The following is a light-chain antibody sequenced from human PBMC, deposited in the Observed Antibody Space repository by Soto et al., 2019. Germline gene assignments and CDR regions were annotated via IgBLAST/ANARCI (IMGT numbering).Light chain of an antibody. CDR2: LGS. J-gene: IGKJ5*01. V-gene: IGKV2-28*01. Sequence: DIVMTQSPLSLPVTPGEPASISCRSSQSLLHSNGYNYLDWYLQKPGQSPQLLIYLGSNRASGVPDRFNGSGSGTDFTLKISRVEAEDVGVYYGMQALQTPITFGQGPRLEIK. CDR3: MQALQTPIT. CDR1: QSLLHSNGYNY.